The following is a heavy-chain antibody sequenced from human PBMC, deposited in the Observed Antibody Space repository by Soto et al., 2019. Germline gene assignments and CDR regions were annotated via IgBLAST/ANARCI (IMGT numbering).Heavy chain of an antibody. CDR1: GFTFSNAW. J-gene: IGHJ6*03. V-gene: IGHV3-15*01. CDR2: IKSKTDGGTT. CDR3: TTGGCSGGSCYYPYYYYYYMDV. Sequence: GGSLRLSCAASGFTFSNAWMSWVRQAPGKGLEWVGRIKSKTDGGTTDYAAPVKGRFTISRDDSKNTLYLQMNSLKTEDTAVYYCTTGGCSGGSCYYPYYYYYYMDVWGKGTTVTVS. D-gene: IGHD2-15*01.